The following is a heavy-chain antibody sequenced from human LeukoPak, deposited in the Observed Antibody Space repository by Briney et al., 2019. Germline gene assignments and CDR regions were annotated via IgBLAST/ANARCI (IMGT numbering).Heavy chain of an antibody. CDR2: INHSGST. D-gene: IGHD3-10*01. CDR3: ARRGYYYYYYMDV. J-gene: IGHJ6*03. CDR1: GGSFSAYY. Sequence: SETLSLTCAVYGGSFSAYYWTWIRQPPGKGLEWIGEINHSGSTNYNPSLKSRVTISVDTSKNQFSLKLSSVTAADTAVYYCARRGYYYYYYMDVWGKGTTVTISS. V-gene: IGHV4-34*01.